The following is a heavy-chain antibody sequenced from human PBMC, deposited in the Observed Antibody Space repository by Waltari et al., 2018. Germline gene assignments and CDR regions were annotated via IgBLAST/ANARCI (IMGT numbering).Heavy chain of an antibody. D-gene: IGHD3-16*02. CDR2: VNPYNGNT. V-gene: IGHV1-18*01. Sequence: VQLVQSGAEVKKPGAPVKVSCKASGYSFTNYGITWVRQAPGQGREWMGWVNPYNGNTNYAQKFQGRVTMTTETSTSTAYMELRSLRSDDTAVYYCARGSDYDYIWGSYRFDYWGQGTLVTVSS. J-gene: IGHJ4*02. CDR3: ARGSDYDYIWGSYRFDY. CDR1: GYSFTNYG.